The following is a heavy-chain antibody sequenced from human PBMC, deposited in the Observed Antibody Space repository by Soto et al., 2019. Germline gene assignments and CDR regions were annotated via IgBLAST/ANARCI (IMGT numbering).Heavy chain of an antibody. Sequence: GGSLRLSCAASGLTFSSYAMSWVRQAPGKGLEWVSSISGSGVVTYYADSVKGRFTISRDGSKSTLYLQMNSLRAEDTALYYCAKDQGFDPWGQGTLVTVSS. CDR1: GLTFSSYA. CDR3: AKDQGFDP. CDR2: ISGSGVVT. V-gene: IGHV3-23*01. J-gene: IGHJ5*02.